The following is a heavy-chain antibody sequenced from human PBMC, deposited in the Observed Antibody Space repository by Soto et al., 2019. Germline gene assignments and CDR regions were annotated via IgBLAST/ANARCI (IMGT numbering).Heavy chain of an antibody. CDR3: ARYYCSGGSCYFFDY. CDR2: SHYTGTT. CDR1: GDSISSSY. D-gene: IGHD2-15*01. Sequence: ETLSLTCTVSGDSISSSYWSWIRQTPGKGLEWIGFSHYTGTTRYNPSLKSRVSFSVDMSKNQFSLKLSSVTTADTAVYYCARYYCSGGSCYFFDYWGQGTLVTVSS. J-gene: IGHJ4*02. V-gene: IGHV4-59*01.